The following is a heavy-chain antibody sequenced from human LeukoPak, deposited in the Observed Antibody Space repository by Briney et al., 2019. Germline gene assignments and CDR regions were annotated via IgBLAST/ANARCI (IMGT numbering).Heavy chain of an antibody. CDR2: IYPGGST. J-gene: IGHJ5*02. CDR1: GGSISSYY. V-gene: IGHV4-4*07. CDR3: ARKWFGELLGWFDP. Sequence: SETLSLTCTVSGGSISSYYWSWIRQPAGKGLEWIGRIYPGGSTNYNPSLKSRVTMSVDASQNQFSLKLTSVTAADTAVYYCARKWFGELLGWFDPWGQGSLVTVSS. D-gene: IGHD3-10*01.